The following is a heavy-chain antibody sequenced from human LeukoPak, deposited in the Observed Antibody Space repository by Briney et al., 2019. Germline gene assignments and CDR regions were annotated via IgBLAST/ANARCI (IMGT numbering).Heavy chain of an antibody. CDR2: IYYSGST. J-gene: IGHJ4*02. D-gene: IGHD1-14*01. V-gene: IGHV4-59*01. Sequence: SETLSLTCTVSVRSISSYYWSWIRQPPGKGLEWIGYIYYSGSTNYNPSLKSRVTISVDTSKNQFSLKLSSVTAADTAVYYCARHNAHFDYWGQGTLVTVSS. CDR3: ARHNAHFDY. CDR1: VRSISSYY.